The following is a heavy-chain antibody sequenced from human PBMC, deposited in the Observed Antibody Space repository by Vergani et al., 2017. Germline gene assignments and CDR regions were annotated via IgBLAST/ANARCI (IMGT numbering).Heavy chain of an antibody. J-gene: IGHJ4*02. Sequence: EVQLVQSGADVKKPGESLKISCKGSGYSFPSYWLGWVRQMPGKGLEWMGIIYPGDSDTRYSQSFQGQVTISADKSISTAYLQWSSLKASDTAMYYCARHAAPIAARPFDYWGQGTLVTVSS. CDR3: ARHAAPIAARPFDY. V-gene: IGHV5-51*01. CDR2: IYPGDSDT. CDR1: GYSFPSYW. D-gene: IGHD6-6*01.